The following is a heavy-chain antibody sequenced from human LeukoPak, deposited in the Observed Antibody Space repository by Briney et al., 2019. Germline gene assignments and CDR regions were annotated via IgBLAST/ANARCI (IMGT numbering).Heavy chain of an antibody. CDR2: IYYSGST. Sequence: PSQTLSLTCTVSGGSISSGGYYWSWIRQHPGKGLEWIGYIYYSGSTYYNPSLKSRVTISVDTSKNQFSLKPSSVTAADTAVYYCARDGTYGSGSYSKGFDYWGQGTLVTVSS. D-gene: IGHD3-10*01. CDR1: GGSISSGGYY. J-gene: IGHJ4*02. V-gene: IGHV4-31*03. CDR3: ARDGTYGSGSYSKGFDY.